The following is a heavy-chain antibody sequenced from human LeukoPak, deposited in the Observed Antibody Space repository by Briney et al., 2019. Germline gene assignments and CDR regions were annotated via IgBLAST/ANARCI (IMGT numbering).Heavy chain of an antibody. Sequence: SETLSLTCTVSGGSISSYYWSWIRQPAGKGLEWIGRIYTSRSTNYNPSLKSRVTMSVDTSKNQFSLKLSSVTAADTAVYYCARDPGQQLKTTYYYYYMDVWGKGTTVTVSS. J-gene: IGHJ6*03. D-gene: IGHD6-13*01. CDR2: IYTSRST. CDR3: ARDPGQQLKTTYYYYYMDV. V-gene: IGHV4-4*07. CDR1: GGSISSYY.